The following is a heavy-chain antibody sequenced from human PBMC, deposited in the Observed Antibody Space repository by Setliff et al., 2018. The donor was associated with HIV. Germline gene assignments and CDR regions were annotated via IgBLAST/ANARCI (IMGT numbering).Heavy chain of an antibody. CDR3: ARDNPTRISSGWYGWRYYYYMDV. Sequence: ASVKVSCKASGGTFSSYAISWVRQAPGQGLEWRGGIIPIFGTANYAQKCQGRVTITADESTSTAYMELSSLRSEDTAVYYCARDNPTRISSGWYGWRYYYYMDVWGKGTTVTVSS. CDR2: IIPIFGTA. V-gene: IGHV1-69*13. CDR1: GGTFSSYA. D-gene: IGHD6-19*01. J-gene: IGHJ6*03.